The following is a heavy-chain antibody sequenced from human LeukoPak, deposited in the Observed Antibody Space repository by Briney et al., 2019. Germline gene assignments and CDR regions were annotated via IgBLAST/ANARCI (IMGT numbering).Heavy chain of an antibody. J-gene: IGHJ4*02. V-gene: IGHV3-74*01. CDR3: ARGSGWFYFDY. CDR2: INSDGSST. Sequence: GGSLRLSCSVSGFTFSSYWMHWVRQAPGKGLVWVSRINSDGSSTSYADSVKGRFTISRDNAKNTLYLQMNSLRAEDTAVYYCARGSGWFYFDYWGQGTLVTVSS. D-gene: IGHD6-19*01. CDR1: GFTFSSYW.